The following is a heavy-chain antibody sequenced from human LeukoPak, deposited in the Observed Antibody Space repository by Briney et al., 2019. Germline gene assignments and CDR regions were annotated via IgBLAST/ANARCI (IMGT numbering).Heavy chain of an antibody. CDR3: ARHDPMALYYFDY. CDR1: GYSFTSYW. CDR2: IYPGNSDT. D-gene: IGHD5-24*01. J-gene: IGHJ4*02. V-gene: IGHV5-51*01. Sequence: GESLKISCKGSGYSFTSYWFGWVRQMPGKGLEWMGIIYPGNSDTRYRPSFQGQVTISVDKSISTAYLQWSSLKASDTAMYYCARHDPMALYYFDYWGQGTLVTVSS.